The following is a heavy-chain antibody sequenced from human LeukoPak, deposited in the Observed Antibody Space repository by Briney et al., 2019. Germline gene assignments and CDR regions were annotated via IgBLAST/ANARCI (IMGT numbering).Heavy chain of an antibody. CDR3: ARVIFIAAAGTCFWFDP. J-gene: IGHJ5*02. Sequence: PSETLSLTCTVSVGSISSYYWSWIREPPGKGLECSGHIYYSGSTNYNPSLKSRVTISGDTSKNQFYLKLSSVTDADTAVYYCARVIFIAAAGTCFWFDPWGQGTLVTVSS. V-gene: IGHV4-59*01. CDR1: VGSISSYY. CDR2: IYYSGST. D-gene: IGHD6-13*01.